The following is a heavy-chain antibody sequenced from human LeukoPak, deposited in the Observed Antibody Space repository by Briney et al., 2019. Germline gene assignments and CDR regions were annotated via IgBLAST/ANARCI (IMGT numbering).Heavy chain of an antibody. Sequence: SETLSLTCTVSGGSIRSSSYYWGWIRQPPGKGLEWIGSIYYSGSTYYNASLKSRGTISVDTSKNQFSLKLNPVTAADTAVYFCARQVVAVAGTGYFDYWGQGTLVTVSS. CDR3: ARQVVAVAGTGYFDY. J-gene: IGHJ4*02. D-gene: IGHD6-19*01. V-gene: IGHV4-39*01. CDR2: IYYSGST. CDR1: GGSIRSSSYY.